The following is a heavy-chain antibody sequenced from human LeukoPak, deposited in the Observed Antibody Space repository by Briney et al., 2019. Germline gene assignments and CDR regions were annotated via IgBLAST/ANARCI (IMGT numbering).Heavy chain of an antibody. CDR1: GFTVSSNY. Sequence: GGSLRLSCAASGFTVSSNYMSWVRQAPGKGLEWVSVIYTGGSTYYADSVKGRFTISRDNSKNTLYLQMNSLRAEDTAVYYCARVSYYDSSGSSAFDYWGQGALVTVSS. CDR2: IYTGGST. CDR3: ARVSYYDSSGSSAFDY. V-gene: IGHV3-66*01. J-gene: IGHJ4*02. D-gene: IGHD3-22*01.